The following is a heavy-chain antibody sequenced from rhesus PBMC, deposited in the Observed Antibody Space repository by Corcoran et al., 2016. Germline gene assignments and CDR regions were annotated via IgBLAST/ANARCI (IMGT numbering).Heavy chain of an antibody. CDR2: IKTKAEGGTA. CDR3: TRDATISYGLDS. J-gene: IGHJ6*01. Sequence: EVQLVESGGGLVQPGGSLRLSCAASGFTFSNYWMNWVRQAPGKGLEGVGFIKTKAEGGTAAYAESVKGRFTISRDDSKNTLYLQMNSLKTEDTAVYYCTRDATISYGLDSWGQGVVVTVSS. D-gene: IGHD4-17*01. V-gene: IGHV3-16*01. CDR1: GFTFSNYW.